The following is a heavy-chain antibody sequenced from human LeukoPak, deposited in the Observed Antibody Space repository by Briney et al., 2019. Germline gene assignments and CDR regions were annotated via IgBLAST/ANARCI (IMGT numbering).Heavy chain of an antibody. CDR3: TKEVYNILTGYSQDAFDF. V-gene: IGHV3-15*01. D-gene: IGHD3-9*01. CDR2: IKSKFDGGTT. Sequence: GGFLRLSCAASGFTFSNAWMSWVRQAPGKGLEWVGRIKSKFDGGTTDYAAPVKGRFTISREDSKNTLYLQMNSLKTEDTAMYYCTKEVYNILTGYSQDAFDFWGQGTMVTVSS. J-gene: IGHJ3*01. CDR1: GFTFSNAW.